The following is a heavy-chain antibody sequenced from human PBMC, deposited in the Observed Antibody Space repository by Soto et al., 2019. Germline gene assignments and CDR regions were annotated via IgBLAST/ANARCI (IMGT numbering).Heavy chain of an antibody. J-gene: IGHJ4*02. Sequence: PGGSLRLSCAASGFTFDDYGMSWVRQAPGKGLEWVSGINWNGGSTGYADSVKGRFTISRDNAKNSLYLQMNSLRAEDTALYYCARGTDSGSYWYFDYWGQGTLVTVSS. V-gene: IGHV3-20*04. CDR3: ARGTDSGSYWYFDY. CDR1: GFTFDDYG. CDR2: INWNGGST. D-gene: IGHD1-26*01.